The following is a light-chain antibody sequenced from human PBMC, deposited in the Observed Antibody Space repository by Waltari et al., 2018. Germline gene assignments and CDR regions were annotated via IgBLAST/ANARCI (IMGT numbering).Light chain of an antibody. CDR2: GAS. Sequence: EIVMAQSPDTLSVSPGESATLTCRASQSINSKLIWYQQKPGQAPRLLIYGASTRATEIPPRFSGSGSGTEFTLTISSLQSEDFAVYYCLQYDNWPLTFGGGTKVEL. J-gene: IGKJ4*01. CDR3: LQYDNWPLT. V-gene: IGKV3-15*01. CDR1: QSINSK.